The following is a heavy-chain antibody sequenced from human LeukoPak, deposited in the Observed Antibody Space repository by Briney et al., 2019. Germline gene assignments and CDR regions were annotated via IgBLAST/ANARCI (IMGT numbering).Heavy chain of an antibody. CDR2: VKDDGIST. D-gene: IGHD2-2*01. Sequence: PGGSLRLSCAASGFTFTKFWMHWVRQAPGRGLVWVSRVKDDGISTLYADSVKGRFTISRDNAKNTLYLQMNSLRADDTAFYYCATGPYAAFEMWGQGTMVTVSS. V-gene: IGHV3-74*01. J-gene: IGHJ3*02. CDR3: ATGPYAAFEM. CDR1: GFTFTKFW.